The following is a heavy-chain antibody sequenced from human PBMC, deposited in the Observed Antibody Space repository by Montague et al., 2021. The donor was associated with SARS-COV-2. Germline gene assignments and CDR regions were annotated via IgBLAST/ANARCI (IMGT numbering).Heavy chain of an antibody. V-gene: IGHV3-23*03. Sequence: SLRLSCPASGFTFGSYAMSWVRQAPGRGLEWVSALYSDVDGPYYADSVKGRFTISRDNFRNTLYLQMNSLRAEDTAVYYCAKAPDDSSGYHYAAVDFWGQGTLVTVSS. CDR2: LYSDVDGP. J-gene: IGHJ4*02. CDR3: AKAPDDSSGYHYAAVDF. D-gene: IGHD3-22*01. CDR1: GFTFGSYA.